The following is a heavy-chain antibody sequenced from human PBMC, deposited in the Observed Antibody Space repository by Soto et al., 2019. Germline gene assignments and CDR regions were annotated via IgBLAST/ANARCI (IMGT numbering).Heavy chain of an antibody. V-gene: IGHV3-30*03. CDR1: GFTLSSYG. J-gene: IGHJ6*02. D-gene: IGHD3-9*01. CDR2: ISYDGSNK. CDR3: ARDFKYDILTSYYGMDV. Sequence: GGSLRLSCAASGFTLSSYGMHWVRQAPGRGLEWVAVISYDGSNKYYADSVKGRFTISRDNSKNTLYLQMNSLRAEDTAVYYCARDFKYDILTSYYGMDVWGQGTTVTVSS.